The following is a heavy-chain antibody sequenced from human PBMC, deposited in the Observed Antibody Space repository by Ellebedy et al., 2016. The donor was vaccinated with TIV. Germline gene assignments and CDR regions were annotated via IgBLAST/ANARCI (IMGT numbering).Heavy chain of an antibody. CDR1: GFSFRSYG. D-gene: IGHD1-26*01. Sequence: GESLKISCTVSGFSFRSYGMHRVRQAPGKGLEWISYISSSTTYTNYADSVKGRFTISRDNAKNSLYLRMNSLRAEDTAVYYCARRDKGGATMKAFDYWGQGTLVTVSS. CDR3: ARRDKGGATMKAFDY. J-gene: IGHJ4*02. CDR2: ISSSTTYT. V-gene: IGHV3-21*05.